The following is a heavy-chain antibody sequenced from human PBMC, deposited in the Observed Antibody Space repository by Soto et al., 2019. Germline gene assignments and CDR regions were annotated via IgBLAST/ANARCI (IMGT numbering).Heavy chain of an antibody. Sequence: SETLSLTCAVSGGSISRGGYSWSWIQQPPGKGLEWIGYIYHSGSTYYNPSLKSRVTISVDRSKNQFSLKLSSVTAADTAVYYCARGRGQIAARPSNWFDPWGQGTLVTVSS. CDR2: IYHSGST. CDR3: ARGRGQIAARPSNWFDP. CDR1: GGSISRGGYS. J-gene: IGHJ5*02. D-gene: IGHD6-6*01. V-gene: IGHV4-30-2*01.